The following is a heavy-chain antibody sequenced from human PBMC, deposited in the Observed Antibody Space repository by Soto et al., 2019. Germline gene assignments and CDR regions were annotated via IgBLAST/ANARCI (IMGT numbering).Heavy chain of an antibody. Sequence: QVQLQESGPGLVKPSETLSLTCTVSDGSIINYYWSWIRQPPGKGLEWIGYIYYSGSTNYNPSLKSRLTISVDTSKHQFSLKLNSVTSADTAVYYCARGLRYFDWPPHLDWGQGTLVTVSS. V-gene: IGHV4-59*01. CDR3: ARGLRYFDWPPHLD. D-gene: IGHD3-9*01. CDR2: IYYSGST. J-gene: IGHJ4*02. CDR1: DGSIINYY.